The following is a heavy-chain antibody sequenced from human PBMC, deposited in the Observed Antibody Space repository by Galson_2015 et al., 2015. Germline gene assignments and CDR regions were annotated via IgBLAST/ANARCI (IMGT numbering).Heavy chain of an antibody. V-gene: IGHV3-30*01. J-gene: IGHJ4*02. CDR2: ISGDGSNK. CDR3: ARGRPGIVVADAPDY. Sequence: SFSGFVMHWVRQAPGKGLEWVAVISGDGSNKYYAESVKGRFTISRDNSKNTVYLHVNNLRAEDTAVYYCARGRPGIVVADAPDYWGQGSLVTVSS. D-gene: IGHD6-19*01. CDR1: SFSGFV.